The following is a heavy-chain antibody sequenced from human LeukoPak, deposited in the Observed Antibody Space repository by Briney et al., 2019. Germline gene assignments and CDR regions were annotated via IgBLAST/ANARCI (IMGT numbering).Heavy chain of an antibody. CDR2: IYYSGST. CDR3: ARGAYGDYSLDY. Sequence: SETLSLTCTVSGGSISSYYWSWIRQPPGKGLEWIGYIYYSGSTNYNPSLKSRVTTSVDTSKNQFSLKLSSVTAADTAVYYCARGAYGDYSLDYWGQGTLVTVSS. J-gene: IGHJ4*02. V-gene: IGHV4-59*01. CDR1: GGSISSYY. D-gene: IGHD4-17*01.